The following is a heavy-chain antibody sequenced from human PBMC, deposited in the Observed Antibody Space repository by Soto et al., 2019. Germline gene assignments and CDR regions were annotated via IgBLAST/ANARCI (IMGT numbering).Heavy chain of an antibody. V-gene: IGHV3-49*04. D-gene: IGHD4-17*01. J-gene: IGHJ4*02. CDR1: GFTFGDYA. CDR3: TRAYGPFGY. CDR2: IRSKAYGGTT. Sequence: PGGSLRLSCTASGFTFGDYAMSWVRQAPGKGLEWVGFIRSKAYGGTTEYAASVKGRFTISRDDSKSIAYLQMNSLKTEDTAVYYCTRAYGPFGYWGQGTLVTVS.